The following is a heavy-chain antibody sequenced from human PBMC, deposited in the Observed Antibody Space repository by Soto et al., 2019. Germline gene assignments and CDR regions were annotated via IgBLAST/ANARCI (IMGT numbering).Heavy chain of an antibody. V-gene: IGHV3-30*18. CDR3: PKGRGGWRNYGMDV. CDR1: GLTFSRYA. J-gene: IGHJ6*02. Sequence: QVQLVESGGGVVQPGRSLRLSCAASGLTFSRYAMHWVRQAPGKGLQWVTIISYDGSNEYYADSVKGRFTISRDNSKNTLYLQMNSLRAEDTAVYYCPKGRGGWRNYGMDVWGQGTTVTVSS. D-gene: IGHD6-19*01. CDR2: ISYDGSNE.